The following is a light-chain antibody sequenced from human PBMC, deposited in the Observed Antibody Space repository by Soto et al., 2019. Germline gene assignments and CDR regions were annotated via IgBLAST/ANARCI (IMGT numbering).Light chain of an antibody. CDR1: SSDVGAYNH. CDR2: DVN. J-gene: IGLJ2*01. CDR3: SSYATSSVV. V-gene: IGLV2-14*03. Sequence: QSALTQPASVSGSPGQSIAISCTGTSSDVGAYNHVSWYQQHPGKAPKLMIYDVNSRPSGVSDRFFGSKSGNTASLTISGLQAEDEADYYCSSYATSSVVFGGGTKLTVL.